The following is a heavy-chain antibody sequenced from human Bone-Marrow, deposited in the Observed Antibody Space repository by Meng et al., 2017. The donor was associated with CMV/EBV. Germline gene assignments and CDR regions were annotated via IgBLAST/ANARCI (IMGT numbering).Heavy chain of an antibody. CDR1: GFTFSSYW. CDR2: IKQDGSEK. J-gene: IGHJ4*02. D-gene: IGHD3-16*02. CDR3: ARKGVWGSYRK. Sequence: GESLKISCAASGFTFSSYWMSWVRQAPGKGLEWVANIKQDGSEKYYVDSVKGRFTISRDNAKNSLYLQMNSLRAEDTAVYYCARKGVWGSYRKWGPGTLVTGSS. V-gene: IGHV3-7*01.